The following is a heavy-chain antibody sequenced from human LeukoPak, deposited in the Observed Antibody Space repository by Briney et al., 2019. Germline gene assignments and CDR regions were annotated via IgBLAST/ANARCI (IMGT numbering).Heavy chain of an antibody. J-gene: IGHJ6*02. CDR3: ARALGVSGSYYPYYYYGMDV. CDR1: GFTFSTYW. Sequence: GGSLRLSCAASGFTFSTYWMTWVRQAPGKGLEWVSAISGSGGSTYYADSVKGRFTISRDNSKNTLYLQMNSLRAEDTAVYYCARALGVSGSYYPYYYYGMDVWGQGTTVTVSS. V-gene: IGHV3-23*01. CDR2: ISGSGGST. D-gene: IGHD1-26*01.